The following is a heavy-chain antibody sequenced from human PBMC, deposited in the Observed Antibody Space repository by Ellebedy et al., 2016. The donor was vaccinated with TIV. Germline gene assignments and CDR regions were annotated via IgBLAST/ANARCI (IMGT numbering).Heavy chain of an antibody. V-gene: IGHV3-21*01. J-gene: IGHJ4*02. D-gene: IGHD1-7*01. CDR1: GFTFSSHT. CDR3: ARGGGMTGTTVAFGY. CDR2: ISSSSSYI. Sequence: GESLKISCAASGFTFSSHTMNWVRQAPGKGLEWVSAISSSSSYIFYVDSVKGRFTISRDNAKNSLYLQMNSLRAEDTSVYYCARGGGMTGTTVAFGYWGQGTLVTVSS.